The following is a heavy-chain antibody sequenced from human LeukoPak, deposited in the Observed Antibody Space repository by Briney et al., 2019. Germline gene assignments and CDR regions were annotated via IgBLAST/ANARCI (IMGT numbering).Heavy chain of an antibody. CDR1: GGSIDSTNW. J-gene: IGHJ4*02. CDR3: ARSHDHLWGNCPDY. V-gene: IGHV4/OR15-8*01. D-gene: IGHD3-16*01. CDR2: IHHDGRI. Sequence: SETLSLTCDVSGGSIDSTNWWNWVRQPPGKGLEWIGEIHHDGRINYNPSLKSRVTLSVDKSKNQFSLRLNSVTAADTAMYYCARSHDHLWGNCPDYWGQGTLVTVSS.